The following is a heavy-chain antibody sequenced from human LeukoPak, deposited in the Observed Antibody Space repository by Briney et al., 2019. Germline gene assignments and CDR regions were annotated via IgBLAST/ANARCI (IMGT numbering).Heavy chain of an antibody. Sequence: GGSLRLSCAASGFTFSNYAMSWVRQAPGKGLEWVSAISGSGGSTYYANSVKGRFTISRDNSKNTLYLQMNSLRAEDTAIYYCAKTSLADIDYWGQGTLVTVSS. CDR3: AKTSLADIDY. CDR2: ISGSGGST. V-gene: IGHV3-23*01. CDR1: GFTFSNYA. D-gene: IGHD6-19*01. J-gene: IGHJ4*02.